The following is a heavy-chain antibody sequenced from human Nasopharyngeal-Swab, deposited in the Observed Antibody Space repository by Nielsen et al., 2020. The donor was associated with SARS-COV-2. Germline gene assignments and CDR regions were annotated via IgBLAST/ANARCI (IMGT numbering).Heavy chain of an antibody. J-gene: IGHJ6*02. V-gene: IGHV1-69*10. D-gene: IGHD4-23*01. CDR1: GGTFSSYA. Sequence: SVKVSCRASGGTFSSYAISWVRQAPGQGLEWMGGIIPILGIANYAQKFQGRVTITADKSTSTAYMELSSLRSEDTAVYYWARAMATVGAVYYYGMDVWGQGTTVTVSS. CDR3: ARAMATVGAVYYYGMDV. CDR2: IIPILGIA.